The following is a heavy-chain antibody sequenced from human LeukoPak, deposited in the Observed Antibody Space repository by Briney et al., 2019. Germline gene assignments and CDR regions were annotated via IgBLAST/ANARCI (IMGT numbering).Heavy chain of an antibody. CDR3: AKRAYCGADCYSGFDY. Sequence: PRGSLRLSCAASGFTFSNYAMSWVRQAPGKGLEWVSAFSGSGGGTYYVDSAKGRFTISRGNSNNTVYLQMNSLRVEDTAVYYCAKRAYCGADCYSGFDYWSEGTLVTVSS. J-gene: IGHJ4*02. CDR1: GFTFSNYA. V-gene: IGHV3-23*01. D-gene: IGHD2-21*02. CDR2: FSGSGGGT.